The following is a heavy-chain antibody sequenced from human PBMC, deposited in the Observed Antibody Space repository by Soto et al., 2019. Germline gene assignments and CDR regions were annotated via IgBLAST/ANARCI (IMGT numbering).Heavy chain of an antibody. J-gene: IGHJ5*02. CDR3: ANGVTVFGPVSRFWLDP. CDR1: GASISSGDYY. D-gene: IGHD3-3*01. V-gene: IGHV4-30-4*01. Sequence: QVRLQESGPGLVKPSQTLSLKCTVSGASISSGDYYWSWVRQPPGKGLEWIGYIYYSGITYFNPSLKSRVAISMETSKNQFFLTLSSVTAADTAVYFCANGVTVFGPVSRFWLDPWGQGTLVTVSS. CDR2: IYYSGIT.